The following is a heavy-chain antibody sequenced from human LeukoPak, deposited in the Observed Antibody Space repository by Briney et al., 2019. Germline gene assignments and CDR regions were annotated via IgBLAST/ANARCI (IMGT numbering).Heavy chain of an antibody. CDR3: NTRGARDDAFDI. CDR1: GYTFTSYA. J-gene: IGHJ3*02. Sequence: ASVKVSCKASGYTFTSYAMNWVRQAPGQGLEWMGIINPSGGSTSYAQKFQGRVTMTRDMSTGTVYMELSSLRSEDTAVYYCNTRGARDDAFDIWGQGTMVTVSS. V-gene: IGHV1-46*01. CDR2: INPSGGST.